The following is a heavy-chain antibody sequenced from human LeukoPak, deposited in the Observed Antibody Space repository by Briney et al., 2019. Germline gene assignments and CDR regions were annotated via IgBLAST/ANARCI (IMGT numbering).Heavy chain of an antibody. V-gene: IGHV3-53*01. Sequence: GGSLRLSCAASGFTVSSNYMSWVRQAPGKGLEWVSVIYSGGSTYCADSVKGRFTISRDNSKNTLYLQMNSLRAEDTAVYYCASSSGWYWGFDYWGQGTLVTVSS. CDR2: IYSGGST. CDR1: GFTVSSNY. D-gene: IGHD6-19*01. J-gene: IGHJ4*02. CDR3: ASSSGWYWGFDY.